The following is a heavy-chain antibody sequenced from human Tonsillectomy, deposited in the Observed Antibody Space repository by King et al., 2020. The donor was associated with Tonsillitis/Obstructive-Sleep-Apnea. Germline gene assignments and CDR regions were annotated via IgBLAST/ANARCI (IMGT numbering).Heavy chain of an antibody. Sequence: QLQESGPGLVKPSETLSLTCTVSGGSISSYYWSWLRQPPGKGLEWIGYIYYSGSTNYNPSLKSRVTISVDTSKNQFSLRLSSVTAADTAVYYCARHGGCSSTSCYIPYYYYGMDVWGQGTTVTVSS. CDR3: ARHGGCSSTSCYIPYYYYGMDV. CDR2: IYYSGST. V-gene: IGHV4-59*08. D-gene: IGHD2-2*02. CDR1: GGSISSYY. J-gene: IGHJ6*02.